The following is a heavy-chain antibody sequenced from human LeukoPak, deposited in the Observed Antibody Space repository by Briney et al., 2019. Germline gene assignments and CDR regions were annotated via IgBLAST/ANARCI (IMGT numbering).Heavy chain of an antibody. J-gene: IGHJ6*03. V-gene: IGHV3-30*18. CDR2: ISYDGSNK. CDR1: GFIFSTYG. Sequence: GGSLRLSCAASGFIFSTYGMHWVRQAPGKGLEWVAVISYDGSNKYYGDSVKGRFTISRDNSKNTLYLQMNSLRPEDTAVYYCAKGAVAVNYYYYYMDVWGKGTTVTVSS. D-gene: IGHD6-19*01. CDR3: AKGAVAVNYYYYYMDV.